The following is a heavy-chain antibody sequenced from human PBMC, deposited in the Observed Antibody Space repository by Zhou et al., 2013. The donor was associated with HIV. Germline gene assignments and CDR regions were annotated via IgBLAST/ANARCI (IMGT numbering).Heavy chain of an antibody. CDR1: GGTFSSYA. Sequence: QVQLVQSGAEVKKPGSSVKVSCKASGGTFSSYAISWVRQAPGQGLEWMGGIIPIFGTANYAQKFQGRVTITTDESTSTAYMELSSLRSEDTAVYYCGSSEVLRGGLYYMDVWGKGTTGHRLL. V-gene: IGHV1-69*05. D-gene: IGHD3-10*01. CDR2: IIPIFGTA. CDR3: GSSEVLRGGLYYMDV. J-gene: IGHJ6*03.